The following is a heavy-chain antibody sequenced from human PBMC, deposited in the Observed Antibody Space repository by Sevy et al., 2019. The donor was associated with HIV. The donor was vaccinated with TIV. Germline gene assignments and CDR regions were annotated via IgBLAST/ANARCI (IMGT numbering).Heavy chain of an antibody. Sequence: GGSLRLSCVGSGFTFRNFGVHWLRQAPGKGLEWLSVVSYDGSSKYYVDSVKGRFIVSRDNSKNTLYLQMISLRTEDTAVYYCARGGCGDYYYYGVDVWGQGTTVTVSS. CDR1: GFTFRNFG. D-gene: IGHD3-10*01. V-gene: IGHV3-30*03. CDR2: VSYDGSSK. J-gene: IGHJ6*02. CDR3: ARGGCGDYYYYGVDV.